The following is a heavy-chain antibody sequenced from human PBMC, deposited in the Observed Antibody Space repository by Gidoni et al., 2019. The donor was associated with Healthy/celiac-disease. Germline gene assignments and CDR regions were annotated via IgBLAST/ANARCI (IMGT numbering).Heavy chain of an antibody. D-gene: IGHD4-17*01. Sequence: EVQLVESGGGLVKPGGSLRLSCAASGFTFSNARMSWVRQAPGKGLEWVGRIKSKTDGGTTDYAAPVKGRFTISRDDSKNTLYLQMNSLKTEDTAVYFCTTEKYGVYNWFDPWGQGTLVTVSS. CDR3: TTEKYGVYNWFDP. V-gene: IGHV3-15*01. CDR1: GFTFSNAR. J-gene: IGHJ5*02. CDR2: IKSKTDGGTT.